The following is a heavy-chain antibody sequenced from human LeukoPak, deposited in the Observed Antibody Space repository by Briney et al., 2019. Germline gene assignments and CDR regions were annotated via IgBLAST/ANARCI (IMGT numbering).Heavy chain of an antibody. V-gene: IGHV3-74*01. CDR2: IKSDGITI. D-gene: IGHD3-16*01. Sequence: GGSLRLSCAASGFTFSNYMMHWVRQAPGKGLVWVSRIKSDGITITYADSVKGRFTVSRDNAKNTLNLQMNSLRAEDTAVYFCARDGSAYNLDYWGQGVLVTVSS. CDR1: GFTFSNYM. J-gene: IGHJ4*02. CDR3: ARDGSAYNLDY.